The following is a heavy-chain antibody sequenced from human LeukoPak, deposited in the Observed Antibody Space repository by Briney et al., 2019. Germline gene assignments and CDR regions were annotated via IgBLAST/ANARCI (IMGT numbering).Heavy chain of an antibody. V-gene: IGHV3-30*18. CDR3: AKVGIVGGPYFDY. D-gene: IGHD1-26*01. J-gene: IGHJ4*02. CDR2: ISYDGSNK. Sequence: PGGSLRLSCAASGFTFSSYGMHWVRQAPGKGLEWVAAISYDGSNKYYADSVKGRFTISRDNSKNTLYLQMNSLRAEDTAVYYCAKVGIVGGPYFDYWGQGSVVTVSS. CDR1: GFTFSSYG.